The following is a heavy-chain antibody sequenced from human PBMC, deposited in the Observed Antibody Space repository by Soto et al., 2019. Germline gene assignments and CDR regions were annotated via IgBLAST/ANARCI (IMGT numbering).Heavy chain of an antibody. Sequence: VQLLESGGGLVQPGGSLRLSCAASGFTFSNYAMSWVRQAPGKGLEWVSAVSGSGGNTYYADSVQGRFTISRGNSKNMLNLQMNSLRAEDTAVYYCAKLNLFVSAAAGRGPFDYWGQGTLVTVSS. CDR2: VSGSGGNT. CDR1: GFTFSNYA. D-gene: IGHD6-13*01. CDR3: AKLNLFVSAAAGRGPFDY. J-gene: IGHJ4*02. V-gene: IGHV3-23*01.